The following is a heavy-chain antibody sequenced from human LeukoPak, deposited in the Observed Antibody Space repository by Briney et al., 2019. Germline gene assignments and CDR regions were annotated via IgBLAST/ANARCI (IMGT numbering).Heavy chain of an antibody. CDR3: ARGLHAGLVSDFDY. V-gene: IGHV4-34*01. D-gene: IGHD1-26*01. J-gene: IGHJ4*02. CDR1: GGSFSGYY. Sequence: SETLSLTCAVYGGSFSGYYWSWIRQPPGKGLEWIGEINHSGSTNYNPSLKSRVTISVDTSKNQFSLKLSSVTAADTAVYYCARGLHAGLVSDFDYWGQGTLVTVSS. CDR2: INHSGST.